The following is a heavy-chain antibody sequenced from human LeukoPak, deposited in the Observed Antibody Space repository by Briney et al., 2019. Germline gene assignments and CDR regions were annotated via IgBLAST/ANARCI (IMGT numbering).Heavy chain of an antibody. CDR2: IIPIFGTA. V-gene: IGHV1-69*05. CDR3: ARGYGGNSGDYFDY. J-gene: IGHJ4*02. CDR1: GGTFSSYA. D-gene: IGHD4-23*01. Sequence: GASVKVSCKASGGTFSSYAISWVRQAPRQGLEWMGGIIPIFGTANYAQKFQGRVTITTDESTSTAYMELSSLRSEDTAVYYCARGYGGNSGDYFDYWGQGTLVTVSS.